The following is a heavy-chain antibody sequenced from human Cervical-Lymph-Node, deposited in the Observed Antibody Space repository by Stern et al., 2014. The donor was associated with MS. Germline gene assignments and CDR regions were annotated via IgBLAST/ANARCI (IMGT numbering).Heavy chain of an antibody. V-gene: IGHV1-69*01. CDR1: EDTLSRFA. J-gene: IGHJ6*02. Sequence: VQLVQSGAEMKKPGSSVTVSCKASEDTLSRFAISWVRQAPGQGLEWMGGIIPIFGTTHYAQKFQGRVTFTADQSTGRVYMDLRSLKSEDTAVYYCARDNDDNGMDVWGQGTTITVS. CDR3: ARDNDDNGMDV. D-gene: IGHD1-1*01. CDR2: IIPIFGTT.